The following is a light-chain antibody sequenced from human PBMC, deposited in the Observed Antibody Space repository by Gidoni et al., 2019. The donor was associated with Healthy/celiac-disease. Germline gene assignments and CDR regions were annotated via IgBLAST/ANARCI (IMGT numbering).Light chain of an antibody. CDR1: SSNIGAGYD. V-gene: IGLV1-40*01. J-gene: IGLJ1*01. Sequence: QSVLTQPPSVSGAPGQRVTISCTGSSSNIGAGYDVHWYQQLPGTAPKLLIYGNSNRPSGVPDRFSGSKSGTSAFLAITGLQAEDEADYYCQSYDSSLSALIFGTGTKVTVL. CDR3: QSYDSSLSALI. CDR2: GNS.